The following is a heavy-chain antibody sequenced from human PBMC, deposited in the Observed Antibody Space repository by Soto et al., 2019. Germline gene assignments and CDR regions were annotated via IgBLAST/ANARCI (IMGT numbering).Heavy chain of an antibody. CDR2: IYWDDDK. CDR1: GFSLSTSGVG. V-gene: IGHV2-5*02. Sequence: SGPTLVNPTQTLPLTCTFSGFSLSTSGVGVGWVRQPPGKPLERLALIYWDDDKRYSPSLKSRLTITKDTSKNQVVLTMTNMDPVDTATYYCAHSLIGYYYDSSGSNWFDPWGQGTLVTVSS. D-gene: IGHD3-22*01. CDR3: AHSLIGYYYDSSGSNWFDP. J-gene: IGHJ5*02.